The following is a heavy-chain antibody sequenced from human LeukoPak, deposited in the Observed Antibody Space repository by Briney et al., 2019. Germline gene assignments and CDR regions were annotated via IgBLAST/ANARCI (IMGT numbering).Heavy chain of an antibody. Sequence: SETLSLTCTVSGGSISSYYWSWIRQPPGKGLEWIGYIYYSGSTNYNPSLKSRVTISVDTSKNQFSLKLSSVTAADTAVYYCARGWGQLDIFDYWGQGTLVTVSS. CDR3: ARGWGQLDIFDY. CDR1: GGSISSYY. J-gene: IGHJ4*02. CDR2: IYYSGST. V-gene: IGHV4-59*01. D-gene: IGHD6-13*01.